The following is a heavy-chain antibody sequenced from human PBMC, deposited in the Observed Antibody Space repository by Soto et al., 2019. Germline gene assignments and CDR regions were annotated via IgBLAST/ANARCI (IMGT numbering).Heavy chain of an antibody. J-gene: IGHJ3*02. D-gene: IGHD4-17*01. V-gene: IGHV1-69*01. CDR3: ARDKDYGDYEGAFDI. Sequence: VRQAPGQGLEWMGGIIPIFGTANYAQKFQGRVTITADESTSTAYMELSSLRSEDTAVYYCARDKDYGDYEGAFDIWGQGTMVTVSS. CDR2: IIPIFGTA.